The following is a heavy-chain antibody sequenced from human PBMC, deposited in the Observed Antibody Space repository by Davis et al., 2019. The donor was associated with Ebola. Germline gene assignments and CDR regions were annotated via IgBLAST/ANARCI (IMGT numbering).Heavy chain of an antibody. J-gene: IGHJ4*02. Sequence: GESLKISCAASGFTFSSYSMNWVRQAPGKGLEWVSSISSSSSYIYYADSVKGRFTISRDNAKNSLYLQMNRLRAEDTAVCYCARTPHYYDSSGYPYYFDYWGQGTLVTVSS. D-gene: IGHD3-22*01. CDR3: ARTPHYYDSSGYPYYFDY. CDR2: ISSSSSYI. V-gene: IGHV3-21*01. CDR1: GFTFSSYS.